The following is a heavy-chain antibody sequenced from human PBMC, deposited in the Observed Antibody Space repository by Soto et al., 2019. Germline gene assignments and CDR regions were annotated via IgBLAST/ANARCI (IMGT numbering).Heavy chain of an antibody. CDR3: AREDILSTIFGVVITYFDY. J-gene: IGHJ4*02. D-gene: IGHD3-3*01. Sequence: LVIQSHTCTVAGGSSSGYYWSWIRQTAGKGLEWIGRIYTSGSTNYNPSLKSRVTMSVDTSKNQFSLKLSSVTAADTAVYYCAREDILSTIFGVVITYFDYWGQGTLVTVSS. CDR1: GGSSSGYY. V-gene: IGHV4-4*07. CDR2: IYTSGST.